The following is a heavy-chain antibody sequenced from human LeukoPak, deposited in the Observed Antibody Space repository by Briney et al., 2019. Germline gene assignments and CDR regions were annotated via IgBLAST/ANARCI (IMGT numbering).Heavy chain of an antibody. V-gene: IGHV3-23*01. CDR1: GFTFSSYA. J-gene: IGHJ4*02. D-gene: IGHD2-2*01. CDR3: AKRGYCSSTSCPTAFDY. Sequence: GGSLRLSCAASGFTFSSYAMSWVRQAPGKGLEWVSAISGSGGSTYYEDSVKGRFTISRDNSKNTLYLQMNSLRAEDTAVYYCAKRGYCSSTSCPTAFDYWGQGTLVTVSS. CDR2: ISGSGGST.